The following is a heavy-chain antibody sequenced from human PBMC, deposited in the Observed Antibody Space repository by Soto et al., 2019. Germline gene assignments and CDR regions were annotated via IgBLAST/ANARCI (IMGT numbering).Heavy chain of an antibody. CDR3: ARGSMKGYYYYSGMDV. CDR2: INHSGST. CDR1: GGSFSGYY. V-gene: IGHV4-34*01. Sequence: ETLSLTCAVYGGSFSGYYWSWIRQPPGKGLEWIGEINHSGSTNYNPSLKSRVTISVDTSKNQFSLKLSSVTAADTAVYYCARGSMKGYYYYSGMDVWGQGTTVTVSS. J-gene: IGHJ6*02. D-gene: IGHD3-22*01.